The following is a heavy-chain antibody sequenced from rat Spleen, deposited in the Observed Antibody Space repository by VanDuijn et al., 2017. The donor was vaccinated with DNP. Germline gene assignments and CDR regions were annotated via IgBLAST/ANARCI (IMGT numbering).Heavy chain of an antibody. D-gene: IGHD5-1*01. CDR2: ISTAGGND. J-gene: IGHJ4*01. CDR3: ARAAGSYAMDA. V-gene: IGHV5S13*01. Sequence: EVQLVESGGGLVQPGRSLKPSCAASGFIFSNYDMAWVRQTPTKGLEWVASISTAGGNDYYREPVKGRFTISRDNAKNTLNLQRDSLRSEDTATYYCARAAGSYAMDAWGQGTSVTVSS. CDR1: GFIFSNYD.